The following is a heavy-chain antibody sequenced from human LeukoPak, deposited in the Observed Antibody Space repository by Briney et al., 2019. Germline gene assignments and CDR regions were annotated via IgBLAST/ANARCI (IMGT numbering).Heavy chain of an antibody. CDR3: ARRIYYGSGRAFDI. CDR2: INPNSGGT. V-gene: IGHV1-2*02. D-gene: IGHD3-10*01. J-gene: IGHJ3*02. Sequence: ASVKVSCKASGYTFTGYCMHWVRQAPGQGLEWIGWINPNSGGTNYAQKFQGRVTMTRDTSISTAYMELSRLRSDDTAVYYCARRIYYGSGRAFDIWGQGTMVTVSS. CDR1: GYTFTGYC.